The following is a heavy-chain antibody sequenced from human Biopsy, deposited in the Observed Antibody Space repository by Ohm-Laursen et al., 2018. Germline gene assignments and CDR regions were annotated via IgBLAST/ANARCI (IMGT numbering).Heavy chain of an antibody. CDR1: GFSFTGYY. CDR3: ALQSVAQMKNFDY. J-gene: IGHJ4*02. Sequence: ATVKISCKASGFSFTGYYIHWVRQAPGQGLEWMGWISPKSGDTNYAHKFQGNITMTRDTSMSTAYMEMSRLRCDDTAVYYCALQSVAQMKNFDYWGQGPWSPSPQ. V-gene: IGHV1-2*02. CDR2: ISPKSGDT. D-gene: IGHD6-19*01.